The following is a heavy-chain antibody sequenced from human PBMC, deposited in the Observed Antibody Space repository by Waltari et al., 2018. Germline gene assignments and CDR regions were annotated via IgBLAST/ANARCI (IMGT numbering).Heavy chain of an antibody. D-gene: IGHD3-22*01. J-gene: IGHJ4*02. Sequence: QVQLQESGPGLVKPSETLSLTCAVSGYSISSGYYWGWIRQPPGKGLEWIGSSYHSWSTYYNPSLKSRVTISVDTSKNQFSLKLSSVTAADTAVYYCARAQTYYYDSSGQLFDYWGQGTLVTVSS. CDR1: GYSISSGYY. CDR2: SYHSWST. V-gene: IGHV4-38-2*01. CDR3: ARAQTYYYDSSGQLFDY.